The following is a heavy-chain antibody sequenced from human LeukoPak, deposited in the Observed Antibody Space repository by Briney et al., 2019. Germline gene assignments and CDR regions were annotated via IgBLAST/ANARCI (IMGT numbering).Heavy chain of an antibody. D-gene: IGHD3-9*01. J-gene: IGHJ4*02. CDR1: RGTFSSYA. CDR2: IIPIFGTA. Sequence: SVKVSCKASRGTFSSYAISWVRQAPGQGLEWMGGIIPIFGTANYAQKFQGRVTITTDESTSTAYMELSSLRSEDTAVYYCARTYYDILTGYYTDYWGQGTLVTVSS. CDR3: ARTYYDILTGYYTDY. V-gene: IGHV1-69*05.